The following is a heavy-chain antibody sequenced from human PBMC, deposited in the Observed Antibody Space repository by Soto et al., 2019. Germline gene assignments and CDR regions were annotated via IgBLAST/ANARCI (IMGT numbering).Heavy chain of an antibody. CDR1: GYTFTSYG. J-gene: IGHJ5*02. V-gene: IGHV1-18*04. D-gene: IGHD6-19*01. Sequence: ASVKVSCKASGYTFTSYGFSWVRQAPGQGLEWMGWISAYNGNTNYAQKLQGRVTMTTDTSTSTAYMELRSLRSDDTAVYYCARDLFSGWYNWFDPWGQGTLVTVSS. CDR3: ARDLFSGWYNWFDP. CDR2: ISAYNGNT.